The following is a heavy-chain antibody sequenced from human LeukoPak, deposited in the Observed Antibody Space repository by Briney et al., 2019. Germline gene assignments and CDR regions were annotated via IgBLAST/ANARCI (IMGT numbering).Heavy chain of an antibody. CDR2: IKLDGSEE. J-gene: IGHJ4*02. CDR1: GFTFNTYG. CDR3: ARVNWASVDY. D-gene: IGHD7-27*01. V-gene: IGHV3-7*01. Sequence: GGSLRLSCAASGFTFNTYGMSWVRQAPGKGLEWVAKIKLDGSEEYSVDSVKGRLTISRDNAKNSLYLQMNSLRVEDTAVYYCARVNWASVDYWGQGALVTVSS.